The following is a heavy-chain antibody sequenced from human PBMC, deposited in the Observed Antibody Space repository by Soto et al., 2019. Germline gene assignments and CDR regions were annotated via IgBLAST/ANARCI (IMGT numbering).Heavy chain of an antibody. CDR2: ISYDGSNK. CDR1: GFTFSSYA. V-gene: IGHV3-30-3*01. Sequence: QVQLVESGGGVVQPGRSLRLSCAASGFTFSSYAMHWVRQAPGKGLEWVAVISYDGSNKYYADSVKGRFTISRDNSKNTLYLQINSLRAEDTAVYYCASPNYVWGRTFDYWGQGTLVTVSS. CDR3: ASPNYVWGRTFDY. D-gene: IGHD3-16*01. J-gene: IGHJ4*02.